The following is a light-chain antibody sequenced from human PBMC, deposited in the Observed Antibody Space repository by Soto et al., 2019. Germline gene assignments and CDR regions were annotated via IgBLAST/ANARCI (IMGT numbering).Light chain of an antibody. Sequence: QSALTQPASVSGSPGQSITISCTGTSSDVGGYNYVSWYQQHPGKAPKLMIYEVSNRPSGVSNRFSGSKSGNTASLTISGLQAEDEADYYCSSYTSSITHVVFGGGTKLTVL. CDR1: SSDVGGYNY. V-gene: IGLV2-14*01. CDR3: SSYTSSITHVV. J-gene: IGLJ2*01. CDR2: EVS.